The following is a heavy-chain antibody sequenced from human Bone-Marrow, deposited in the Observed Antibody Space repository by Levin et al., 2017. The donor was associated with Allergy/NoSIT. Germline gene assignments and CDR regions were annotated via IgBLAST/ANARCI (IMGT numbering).Heavy chain of an antibody. CDR2: ISGSGSST. V-gene: IGHV3-23*01. CDR3: AKGCSDESCYLNS. D-gene: IGHD2-15*01. CDR1: GFTFRTYA. J-gene: IGHJ4*02. Sequence: GESLKISCAASGFTFRTYAMSWVRQAPGKGLEWVSGISGSGSSTYHADSVKGRLTSSRDNSKNTLFLPMNSLSAEDTAIYYCAKGCSDESCYLNSWGQGTLVSVSS.